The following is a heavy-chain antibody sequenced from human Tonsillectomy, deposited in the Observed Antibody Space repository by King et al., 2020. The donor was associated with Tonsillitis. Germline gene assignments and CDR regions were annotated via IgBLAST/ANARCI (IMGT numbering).Heavy chain of an antibody. CDR3: AKNIPGSDAFDI. CDR2: IYYNGST. CDR1: GGSISSYY. Sequence: VQLQESGPGLVKPSETLSLTCTVSGGSISSYYWSWIRQPPGKGLEWFGYIYYNGSTNYNPSLKSRVTISVDTSKDHFSLNLSSVTAADTAVFYCAKNIPGSDAFDIWGQGTMVTVSS. J-gene: IGHJ3*02. D-gene: IGHD2/OR15-2a*01. V-gene: IGHV4-59*01.